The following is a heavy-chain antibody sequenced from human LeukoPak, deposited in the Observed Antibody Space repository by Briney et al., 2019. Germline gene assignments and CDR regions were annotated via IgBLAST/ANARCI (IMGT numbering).Heavy chain of an antibody. D-gene: IGHD3-16*01. CDR3: AKEGGSGAYYDYVWGSYPNWFDP. CDR1: GFTFNSYA. J-gene: IGHJ5*02. CDR2: ISGSGGST. V-gene: IGHV3-23*01. Sequence: PGGSLRLSCAASGFTFNSYAMSWVRQAPGKGLEWVSAISGSGGSTYYADSVKGRFTISRDNSKNTLYLQMNSLRAEDTAVYYCAKEGGSGAYYDYVWGSYPNWFDPWGHGTLVTVSS.